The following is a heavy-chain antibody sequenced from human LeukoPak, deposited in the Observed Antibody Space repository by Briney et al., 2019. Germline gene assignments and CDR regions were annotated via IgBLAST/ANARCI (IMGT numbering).Heavy chain of an antibody. Sequence: GGSLRLSCAASRFTFIGYTMNWVRQAPGKGLEWVSSISSRSTYIYYADSVKGRFTISRDNAKDSLYLQMNSLRAEDTAVYYCAREESGSSGWYDYWGQGTLVTVSS. CDR2: ISSRSTYI. CDR3: AREESGSSGWYDY. CDR1: RFTFIGYT. J-gene: IGHJ4*02. D-gene: IGHD6-19*01. V-gene: IGHV3-21*01.